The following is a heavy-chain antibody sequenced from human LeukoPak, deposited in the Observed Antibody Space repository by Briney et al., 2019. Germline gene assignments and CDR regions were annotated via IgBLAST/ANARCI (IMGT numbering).Heavy chain of an antibody. CDR3: ARDRDGYNPEGAFDI. Sequence: ASVKVSCKASGYTFTSYGISWVRQAPGQGLEWMGWITELQGRVTMTTDTSTSTAYMEVRSLRSDDTAVYYCARDRDGYNPEGAFDIWGQGTMVTVSS. CDR2: I. CDR1: GYTFTSYG. D-gene: IGHD5-24*01. J-gene: IGHJ3*02. V-gene: IGHV1-18*01.